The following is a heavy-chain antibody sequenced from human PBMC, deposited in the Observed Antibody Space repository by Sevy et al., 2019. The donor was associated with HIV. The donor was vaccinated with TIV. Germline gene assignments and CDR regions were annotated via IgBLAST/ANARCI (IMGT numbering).Heavy chain of an antibody. D-gene: IGHD3-16*01. Sequence: ASVKVSCKASGYTSTSYGISWVRQAPGQGLEWMGWISAYNGNTNYAQKLQGRVTMTTDTSTSTADMELRSLRSDETAVYDGARVSTFGGGVANYYFDYWGQGTLVTVSS. CDR3: ARVSTFGGGVANYYFDY. CDR1: GYTSTSYG. CDR2: ISAYNGNT. J-gene: IGHJ4*02. V-gene: IGHV1-18*04.